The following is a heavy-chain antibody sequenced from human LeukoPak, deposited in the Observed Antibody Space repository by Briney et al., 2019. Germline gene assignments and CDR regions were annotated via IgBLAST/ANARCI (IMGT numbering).Heavy chain of an antibody. CDR1: GFTFSDYY. J-gene: IGHJ6*03. CDR3: AKVDRGDYSSSPVPYYNYYMNV. CDR2: ISSSGSTI. V-gene: IGHV3-11*01. D-gene: IGHD6-13*01. Sequence: GGSLRLSCAASGFTFSDYYMSWIRQAPGKGLEWVSYISSSGSTIYYADSVKGRFTISRDNAKNLLYLHMNSLRVEDTAVYYCAKVDRGDYSSSPVPYYNYYMNVWGKGTTVTVSS.